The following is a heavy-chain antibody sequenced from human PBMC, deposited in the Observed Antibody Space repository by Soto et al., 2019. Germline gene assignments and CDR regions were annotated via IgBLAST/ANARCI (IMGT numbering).Heavy chain of an antibody. J-gene: IGHJ4*02. Sequence: PGGSLRLSCAASGFTFSSYGMHWVRQAPGKGLEWVAVIWYDGSNKYYADSVKGRFTISRDNSKNTLYLQMNSLRAEDTAVYYCASSLYSGYDFGYWGQGTLVTVSS. V-gene: IGHV3-33*01. CDR1: GFTFSSYG. D-gene: IGHD5-12*01. CDR3: ASSLYSGYDFGY. CDR2: IWYDGSNK.